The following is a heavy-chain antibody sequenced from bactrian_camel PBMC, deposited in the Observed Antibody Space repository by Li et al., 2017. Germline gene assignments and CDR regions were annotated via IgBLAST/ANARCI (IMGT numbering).Heavy chain of an antibody. J-gene: IGHJ6*01. CDR2: INSGGGST. CDR1: GFTFSNAA. Sequence: DVQLVESGGGLVQPGGSLRLSCAASGFTFSNAAMGWVRQAPGKGLEWVSSINSGGGSTYYADSVKGRFTISRDNAKNTLYLQLNSLKTEDTAMYYCAKDTYGGNSYYDFGYWGQGTQVTVS. D-gene: IGHD6*01. CDR3: AKDTYGGNSYYDFGY. V-gene: IGHV3S31*01.